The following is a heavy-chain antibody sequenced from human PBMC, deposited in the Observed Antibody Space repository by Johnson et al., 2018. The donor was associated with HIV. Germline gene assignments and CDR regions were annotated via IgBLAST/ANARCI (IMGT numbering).Heavy chain of an antibody. D-gene: IGHD6-19*01. CDR2: INSDGSSR. Sequence: VQLVESGGGVVQPGRSLRLSCAASGFTFSSFQMHWVRQVPGKGQVWASRINSDGSSRRYADSVKGRFTISRDNDKNTLYLQMNSLRADDTAVYYCARDRLYSSGWYGTDAFDIWGQGTMVTVSS. CDR3: ARDRLYSSGWYGTDAFDI. J-gene: IGHJ3*02. V-gene: IGHV3-74*01. CDR1: GFTFSSFQ.